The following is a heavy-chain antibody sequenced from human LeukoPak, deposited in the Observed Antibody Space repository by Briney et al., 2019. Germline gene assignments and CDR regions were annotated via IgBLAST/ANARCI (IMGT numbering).Heavy chain of an antibody. D-gene: IGHD3-22*01. Sequence: SETLSLTCTVPGGSISSYYWSWIRQPPGKGLEWIGYIHYSGSTNYNPSLKSRVTISVDTSKNQFSLKLSSVTAADTAVYYCAREGYYYDFSGFLDYWGQGTLVTVSS. J-gene: IGHJ4*02. V-gene: IGHV4-59*01. CDR3: AREGYYYDFSGFLDY. CDR1: GGSISSYY. CDR2: IHYSGST.